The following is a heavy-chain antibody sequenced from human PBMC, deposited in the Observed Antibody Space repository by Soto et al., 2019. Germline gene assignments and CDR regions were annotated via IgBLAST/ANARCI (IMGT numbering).Heavy chain of an antibody. V-gene: IGHV4-39*01. Sequence: SETLSLTCTVSGGSISSSSYYWGWIRQPPGKGLEWIGSIYYSGSTYYNPSLKSRVTISVDTSKNQFSLKLSSVTAADTAVYYCARLRSRYCSGGSCYPTGYFDYWGQGTLVTVSS. D-gene: IGHD2-15*01. J-gene: IGHJ4*02. CDR3: ARLRSRYCSGGSCYPTGYFDY. CDR2: IYYSGST. CDR1: GGSISSSSYY.